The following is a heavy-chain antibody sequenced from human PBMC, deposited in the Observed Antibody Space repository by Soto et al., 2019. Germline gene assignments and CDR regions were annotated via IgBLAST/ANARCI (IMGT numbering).Heavy chain of an antibody. CDR3: ARGINYYDSSGDSWFDP. D-gene: IGHD3-22*01. J-gene: IGHJ5*02. CDR2: IAIAGNT. V-gene: IGHV3-13*04. Sequence: GGSLRLSCAASGFTLSSYDMHWVRQVTGKGLEWVSAIAIAGNTFYADSVKGRFTISRENAKNSLYLEMNSLRAGDTAVYYCARGINYYDSSGDSWFDPWGQGTLVTVSS. CDR1: GFTLSSYD.